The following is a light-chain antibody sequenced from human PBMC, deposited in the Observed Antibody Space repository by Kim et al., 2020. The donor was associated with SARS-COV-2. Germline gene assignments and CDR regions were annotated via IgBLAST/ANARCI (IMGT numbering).Light chain of an antibody. CDR2: GKN. Sequence: ARGRTVSMTCRGDSLRSYYASWYQKKPGQAPVLVIYGKNNRPSGIPDRFSGSSSGNTASLTITGAQAEDEADYYCNSRDSSGNHWVFGGGTQLTVL. CDR3: NSRDSSGNHWV. J-gene: IGLJ3*02. CDR1: SLRSYY. V-gene: IGLV3-19*01.